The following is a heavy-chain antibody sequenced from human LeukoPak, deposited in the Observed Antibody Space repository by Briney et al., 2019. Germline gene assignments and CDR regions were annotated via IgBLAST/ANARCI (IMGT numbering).Heavy chain of an antibody. D-gene: IGHD3-16*02. J-gene: IGHJ6*03. CDR1: GFSVSSNY. Sequence: GGSLRLSCAASGFSVSSNYMSWVRQAPGKGLEWVSVIYSGGSTYYADSVKGRFTISRDNSKNTLYLQMNSLRAKDTAVYYCARDPGSAFGGVIVKVYYYYMDVWGKGTTVTVSS. V-gene: IGHV3-53*01. CDR2: IYSGGST. CDR3: ARDPGSAFGGVIVKVYYYYMDV.